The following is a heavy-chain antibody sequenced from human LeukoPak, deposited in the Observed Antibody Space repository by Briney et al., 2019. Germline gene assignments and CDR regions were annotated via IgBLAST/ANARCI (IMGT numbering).Heavy chain of an antibody. Sequence: ASVKVSCKGSGYTFSSYAMHWVRQAPGQRLEWMGWINAGNGDTKYSQKFQGRVTMTTDTSTSTAYMELRSLRPDDTAVYYCARDRPYYYGPQKRGDYWGQGTLVTVSS. CDR3: ARDRPYYYGPQKRGDY. CDR1: GYTFSSYA. J-gene: IGHJ4*02. CDR2: INAGNGDT. D-gene: IGHD3-10*01. V-gene: IGHV1-3*01.